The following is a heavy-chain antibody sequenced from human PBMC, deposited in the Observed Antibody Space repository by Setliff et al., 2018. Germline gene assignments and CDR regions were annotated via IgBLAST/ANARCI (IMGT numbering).Heavy chain of an antibody. CDR2: IYYSGST. Sequence: SETLSLTCTVSGGSISSSSYYWGWIRQSPGKGLEWIGSIYYSGSTYYNPSLKSRVTISVDTSKNQFSLKLSSVTAADTAVYYCARDEGSSYFYGMDVWGQGTTVTVSS. J-gene: IGHJ6*02. CDR3: ARDEGSSYFYGMDV. V-gene: IGHV4-39*07. D-gene: IGHD6-13*01. CDR1: GGSISSSSYY.